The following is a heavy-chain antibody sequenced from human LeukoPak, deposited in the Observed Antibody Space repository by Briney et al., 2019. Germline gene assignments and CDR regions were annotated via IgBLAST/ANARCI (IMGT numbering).Heavy chain of an antibody. D-gene: IGHD4/OR15-4a*01. CDR1: GFNFRKNV. Sequence: GGSLRLSCAASGFNFRKNVMTWVRQAPGKGLEWVSGINNHDGNTYNADSVKGRFFISRDDSKSTVYLQMNSLRAEDTAVYYCARDTLGEGEDANYAVYYFDYWGQGTVVTVSS. V-gene: IGHV3-23*01. CDR2: INNHDGNT. J-gene: IGHJ4*02. CDR3: ARDTLGEGEDANYAVYYFDY.